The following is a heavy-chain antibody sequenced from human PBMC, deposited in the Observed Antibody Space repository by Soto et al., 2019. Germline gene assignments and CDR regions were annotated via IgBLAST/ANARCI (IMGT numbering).Heavy chain of an antibody. D-gene: IGHD3-10*01. J-gene: IGHJ4*02. CDR1: GFTFSSYA. Sequence: VPLVESGGGVVQPGRSLRLSCAASGFTFSSYAMHWVRQAPGKGLEWVAVISYDGSNKYYADSVKGRFTISRDNSKNTLYLQMNSLRAEDTAVYYCAREEQSFREFDYWGQGTLVTVSS. CDR3: AREEQSFREFDY. CDR2: ISYDGSNK. V-gene: IGHV3-30-3*01.